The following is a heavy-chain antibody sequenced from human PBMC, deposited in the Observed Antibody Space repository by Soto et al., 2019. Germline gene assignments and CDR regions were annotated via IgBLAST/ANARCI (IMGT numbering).Heavy chain of an antibody. CDR1: GGSISSYY. J-gene: IGHJ6*02. CDR3: AREGVKGSRGNYYYYYGMDV. D-gene: IGHD1-26*01. V-gene: IGHV4-59*01. Sequence: LSLTCTVSGGSISSYYWSWIRQPPGKGLEWIGYIYYSGSTNYNPSLKSRVTISVDTSKNQFSLKLSSVTAADTAVYYCAREGVKGSRGNYYYYYGMDVWGQGTTVTVSS. CDR2: IYYSGST.